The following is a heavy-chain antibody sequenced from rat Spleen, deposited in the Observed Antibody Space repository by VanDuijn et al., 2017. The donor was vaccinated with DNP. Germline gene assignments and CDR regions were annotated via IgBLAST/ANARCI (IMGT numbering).Heavy chain of an antibody. CDR2: ISASGGST. CDR1: GITFSNSG. CDR3: ARGGTYYFDY. V-gene: IGHV5-19*01. J-gene: IGHJ2*01. Sequence: EVQLVESGGGLVQPGRSLKLSCAASGITFSNSGMAWVRQAPKKGLEWVASISASGGSTSYRDSVKGRFTISRDNAKSTLYLQMDSLRSEDTATYYCARGGTYYFDYWGQGVMVTVSS.